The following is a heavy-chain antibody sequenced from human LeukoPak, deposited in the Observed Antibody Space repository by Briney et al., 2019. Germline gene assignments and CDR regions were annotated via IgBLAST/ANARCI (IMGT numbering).Heavy chain of an antibody. D-gene: IGHD3-9*01. CDR1: GFTFSSYA. V-gene: IGHV3-30*04. CDR2: ISYDGSNK. Sequence: GRSLSLSCAASGFTFSSYAMHWVRQAPGKGLEWVAVISYDGSNKYYADSVKGRFTISRDNSKNTLYLQMNSLRAEDTAVYYCARDRGRSYYDILTGYFGHYYYGMDVWGQGTTVTVSS. J-gene: IGHJ6*02. CDR3: ARDRGRSYYDILTGYFGHYYYGMDV.